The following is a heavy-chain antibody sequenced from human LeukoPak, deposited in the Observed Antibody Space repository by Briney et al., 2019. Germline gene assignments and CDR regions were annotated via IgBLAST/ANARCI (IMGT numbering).Heavy chain of an antibody. CDR3: TTLYSSSWKTFDY. D-gene: IGHD6-13*01. V-gene: IGHV5-51*01. Sequence: GESLKISCKCSGYSFTSYWIGWVRQMPGKGLEWMAIIYPGDSDTRYSPSFQGQVTISADKSISTAYLQWSSLKASDTAMYYCTTLYSSSWKTFDYWGQGTLVTVSS. CDR2: IYPGDSDT. J-gene: IGHJ4*02. CDR1: GYSFTSYW.